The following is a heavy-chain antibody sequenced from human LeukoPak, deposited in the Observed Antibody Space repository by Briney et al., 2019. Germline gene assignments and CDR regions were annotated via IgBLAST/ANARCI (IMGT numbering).Heavy chain of an antibody. CDR3: AKEYYDSSDYPRQHYFDY. Sequence: QAGRSLRLSCAASGFTFITYGMHWVRQAPGKGLEWVALIWYDGSYKYYADSVKGRFTISGDNSKNTLYLQMNSLRAEDTAVYYCAKEYYDSSDYPRQHYFDYWGQGTLVTVSS. CDR1: GFTFITYG. D-gene: IGHD3-22*01. CDR2: IWYDGSYK. V-gene: IGHV3-33*06. J-gene: IGHJ4*02.